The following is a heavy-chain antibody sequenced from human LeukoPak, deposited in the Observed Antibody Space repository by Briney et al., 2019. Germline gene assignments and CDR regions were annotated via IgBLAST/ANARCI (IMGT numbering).Heavy chain of an antibody. Sequence: TGGSLRLSCAASGFTFSSSARRWVRQVPGKGLEWVSGISASGGSTYYADSVRGRFTISRDNSKNTLYLQMNSLRAEDTAVYYCATDYDIAYWGQGTLVTVSS. CDR3: ATDYDIAY. J-gene: IGHJ4*02. V-gene: IGHV3-23*01. D-gene: IGHD3-9*01. CDR1: GFTFSSSA. CDR2: ISASGGST.